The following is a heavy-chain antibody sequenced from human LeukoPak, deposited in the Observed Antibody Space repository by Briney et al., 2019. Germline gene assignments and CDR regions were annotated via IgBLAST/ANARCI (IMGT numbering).Heavy chain of an antibody. V-gene: IGHV1-46*01. CDR1: GYTFTSYY. CDR3: ARGASYSGSYKL. J-gene: IGHJ4*02. D-gene: IGHD1-26*01. Sequence: ASVKVSCKASGYTFTSYYMHSVRPAPGQGLEWMGIINPSGGSTSYAQKFQGRVTMTRDTSTSTGYMELSSLRSEDTAVCYCARGASYSGSYKLWGQGTLVTVSS. CDR2: INPSGGST.